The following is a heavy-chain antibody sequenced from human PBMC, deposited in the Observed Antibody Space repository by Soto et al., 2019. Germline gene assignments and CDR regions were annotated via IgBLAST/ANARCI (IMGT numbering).Heavy chain of an antibody. J-gene: IGHJ4*02. V-gene: IGHV1-69*01. D-gene: IGHD2-21*01. CDR2: ITLVFGTA. Sequence: QVQLVQSGAEVKKPGSSVKVSCKASGGTFMTYTISWVRQAPGQGLEWMGGITLVFGTADYAQKFQGIVTITAEESTGTVYMELRGLRSEDTAVDYCAREGGAPGAYDHWGQGTLVSVSS. CDR1: GGTFMTYT. CDR3: AREGGAPGAYDH.